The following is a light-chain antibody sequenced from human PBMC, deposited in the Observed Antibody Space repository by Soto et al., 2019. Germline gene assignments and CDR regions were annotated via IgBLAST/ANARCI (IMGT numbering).Light chain of an antibody. J-gene: IGKJ5*01. V-gene: IGKV3-20*01. CDR3: QQYGGSIT. CDR1: QSVSSTY. Sequence: EIVLTQSPGTLSLCPGETATLSCRASQSVSSTYLAWYQQKPGQAPRLLIYGASSSATGIPDRFSGSGSGTDFTLTISRLEPEELTVYYCQQYGGSITFGQGTRLEIE. CDR2: GAS.